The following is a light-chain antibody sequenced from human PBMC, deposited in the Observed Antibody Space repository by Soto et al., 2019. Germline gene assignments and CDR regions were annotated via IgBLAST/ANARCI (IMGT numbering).Light chain of an antibody. V-gene: IGKV4-1*01. CDR3: QHYYSTPLT. CDR2: WAS. CDR1: QSVLYSSNSKNY. J-gene: IGKJ4*01. Sequence: DIVLTQSPDSLAVSLGERATINCKSSQSVLYSSNSKNYLAWYQQKPGQPPKLLIYWASTRESGVPDRFSGSGSGTDFTLTISGLQAEDVAAYYCQHYYSTPLTFGGGTKVEI.